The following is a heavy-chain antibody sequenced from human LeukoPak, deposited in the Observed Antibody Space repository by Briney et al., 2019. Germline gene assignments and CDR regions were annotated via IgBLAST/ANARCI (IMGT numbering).Heavy chain of an antibody. Sequence: GGSLRLSCAASGFTFSSYSMNWVRQAPGKGLEWVSSISSSSSYIYYADSVKGRFTISRDNAKNSLYLQMNSLRAEDTAVYYCAKFLYYDSSGYTPMDVWGKGTTVTISS. J-gene: IGHJ6*04. V-gene: IGHV3-21*01. CDR3: AKFLYYDSSGYTPMDV. CDR2: ISSSSSYI. CDR1: GFTFSSYS. D-gene: IGHD3-22*01.